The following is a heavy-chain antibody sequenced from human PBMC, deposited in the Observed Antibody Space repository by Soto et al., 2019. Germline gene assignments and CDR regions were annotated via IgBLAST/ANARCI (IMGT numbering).Heavy chain of an antibody. J-gene: IGHJ4*02. CDR2: ISYDGSNK. CDR1: GFTFSSYG. V-gene: IGHV3-30*03. Sequence: QVQLVECGGGVVQPGRSLRLTCAASGFTFSSYGMHWVRQAPGKGLEWVAVISYDGSNKYYADSVKGRFTISRDNSKNTLYLQMNSLRAEDTAVYYCASDSGYSYWGQGTLVTVSS. D-gene: IGHD5-12*01. CDR3: ASDSGYSY.